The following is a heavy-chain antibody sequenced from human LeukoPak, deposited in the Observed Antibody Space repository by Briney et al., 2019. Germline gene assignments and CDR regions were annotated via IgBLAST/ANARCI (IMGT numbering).Heavy chain of an antibody. Sequence: SQTLSLTCAISGDSFSTNSAAWNWIRQSPSRGLEWLGRTYYRSKLYNDYAVSVKSRITINPDTSKNQFSLQLNSVTAADTAVYYCARHTVPRYYYGSGSYVNWFDPWGQGTLVTVSS. D-gene: IGHD3-10*01. CDR2: TYYRSKLYN. J-gene: IGHJ5*02. CDR1: GDSFSTNSAA. V-gene: IGHV6-1*01. CDR3: ARHTVPRYYYGSGSYVNWFDP.